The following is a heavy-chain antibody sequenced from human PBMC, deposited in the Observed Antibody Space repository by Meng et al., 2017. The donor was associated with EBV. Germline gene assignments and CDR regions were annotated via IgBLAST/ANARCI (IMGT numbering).Heavy chain of an antibody. CDR2: LIPMSGAP. D-gene: IGHD3-10*01. CDR3: ASESGRGYTPDY. Sequence: QVQLVQSGAEVKKHGSSVTVSCKNSGGTFTSDAISWVRQAPGQGLEWMGGLIPMSGAPNYAQKFQGRITITADESTSTHYMDLSSLRSEDTAVYYCASESGRGYTPDYWGQGTLVTVSS. V-gene: IGHV1-69*01. J-gene: IGHJ4*02. CDR1: GGTFTSDA.